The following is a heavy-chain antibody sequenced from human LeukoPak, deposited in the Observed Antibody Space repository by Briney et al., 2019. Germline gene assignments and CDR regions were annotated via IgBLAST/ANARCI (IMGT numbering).Heavy chain of an antibody. D-gene: IGHD2-21*02. CDR2: VIPSTGGT. V-gene: IGHV1-2*02. J-gene: IGHJ5*02. CDR3: APFNHDYYMFDA. Sequence: SVQVSRRSSGYTFTHYYIHWLRQAPGQGLDCIGWVIPSTGGTIYTQKFQGRVTMSRDTSISTAYMELSRLTSDDTAVYCCAPFNHDYYMFDAWGQGTLVTVSS. CDR1: GYTFTHYY.